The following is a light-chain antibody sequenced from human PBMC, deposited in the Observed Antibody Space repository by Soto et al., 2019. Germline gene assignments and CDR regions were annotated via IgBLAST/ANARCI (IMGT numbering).Light chain of an antibody. CDR1: QSLLYSDGNAY. CDR2: KVA. V-gene: IGKV2-30*01. J-gene: IGKJ2*01. Sequence: DVVMTQSPLALPVTLGQPASVSCRSSQSLLYSDGNAYLSWFHQRPGQSPRRLIYKVANRDSGVPDRFSGSGSVTDFTLRISRVEAEDVGVYYCMQGTQWPYTFGQGTQLEIK. CDR3: MQGTQWPYT.